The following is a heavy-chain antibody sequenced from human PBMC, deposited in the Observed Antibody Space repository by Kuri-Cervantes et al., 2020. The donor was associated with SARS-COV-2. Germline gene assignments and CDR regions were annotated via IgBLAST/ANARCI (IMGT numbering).Heavy chain of an antibody. V-gene: IGHV4-61*01. CDR2: IHHSGYT. D-gene: IGHD2-2*01. CDR1: GDSVSNDNHY. CDR3: ASRGLTVVPT. J-gene: IGHJ4*02. Sequence: GSLRLSCTVSGDSVSNDNHYWTWIRRPPGKGLEWIAYIHHSGYTNYNPSLKSRVTISTDTSKNQFSLKLSSVTAADTAVYYCASRGLTVVPTWGQGILVTVSS.